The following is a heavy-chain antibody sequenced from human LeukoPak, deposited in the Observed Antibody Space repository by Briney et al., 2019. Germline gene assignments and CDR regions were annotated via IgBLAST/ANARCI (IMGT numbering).Heavy chain of an antibody. CDR2: INSNSGGT. Sequence: ASVKVSCKASGYTFTGYYMHWVRQAPGQGLEWMGRINSNSGGTNYAQKFQGRVTLTRDTSISTAYMELSRLRSDDTAVYYCASETGSSGNYFDYWGQGTLVTVSS. CDR3: ASETGSSGNYFDY. V-gene: IGHV1-2*06. J-gene: IGHJ4*02. D-gene: IGHD3-10*01. CDR1: GYTFTGYY.